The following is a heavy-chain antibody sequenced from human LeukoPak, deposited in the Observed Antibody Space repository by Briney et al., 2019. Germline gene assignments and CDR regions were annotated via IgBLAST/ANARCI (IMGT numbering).Heavy chain of an antibody. D-gene: IGHD5-18*01. V-gene: IGHV3-30*02. CDR2: IRYDGSNK. CDR1: GFTFSSYG. J-gene: IGHJ3*02. CDR3: AKTPTRHTAIARGDAFDI. Sequence: GGSLRLSCAASGFTFSSYGMHWVRQAPGKGLEWVAFIRYDGSNKYYADSVKGRFTISRDNSKNTLYLQMNSLRAEDTAVYYCAKTPTRHTAIARGDAFDIWGQGTMVTVSS.